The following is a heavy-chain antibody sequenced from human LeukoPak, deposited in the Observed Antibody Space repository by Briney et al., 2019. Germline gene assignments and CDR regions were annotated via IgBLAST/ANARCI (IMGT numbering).Heavy chain of an antibody. D-gene: IGHD1-1*01. Sequence: ASVKVSCKASGYTFTSYDINWVRQATGQGLEWMGWMNPNSGNTGYAQKVQARVTMTRNTSISTAYMELSSLRSEDTAVYYCARRMGATGTTLGYRGQGTLVTVSS. V-gene: IGHV1-8*02. CDR1: GYTFTSYD. CDR3: ARRMGATGTTLGY. CDR2: MNPNSGNT. J-gene: IGHJ4*02.